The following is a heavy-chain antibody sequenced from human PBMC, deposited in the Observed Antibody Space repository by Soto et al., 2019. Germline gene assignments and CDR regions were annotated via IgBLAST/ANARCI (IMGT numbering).Heavy chain of an antibody. Sequence: GGSLRLSCAASGFTFSSFGMHWVRQAPGKGLVWVAGINSDGSSTSYADSVKGRFTISRDNAKNTLYLQMTSLRAEDTAVYYCAEDSYYHDSTGYYIFDYWGQGTLVTVSS. CDR1: GFTFSSFG. D-gene: IGHD3-22*01. CDR2: INSDGSST. CDR3: AEDSYYHDSTGYYIFDY. J-gene: IGHJ4*02. V-gene: IGHV3-74*01.